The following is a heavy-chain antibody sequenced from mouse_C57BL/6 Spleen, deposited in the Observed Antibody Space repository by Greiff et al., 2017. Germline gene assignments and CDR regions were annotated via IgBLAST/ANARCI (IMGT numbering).Heavy chain of an antibody. V-gene: IGHV5-6*02. CDR1: GFTFSSYG. CDR2: ISSGGSYT. J-gene: IGHJ3*01. D-gene: IGHD2-5*01. Sequence: EVKLEESGGDLVKPGGSLKLSCAASGFTFSSYGMSWVRQTPDKRLEWVATISSGGSYTYYPDSVKGRFTISRDNAKNTLYLQMSSLKSEDTAMYYCARPYSIYGFAYWGQGTLVTVSA. CDR3: ARPYSIYGFAY.